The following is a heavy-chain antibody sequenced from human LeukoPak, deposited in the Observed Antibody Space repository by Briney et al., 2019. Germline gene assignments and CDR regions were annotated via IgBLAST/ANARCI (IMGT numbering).Heavy chain of an antibody. V-gene: IGHV1-2*02. Sequence: ASVKVSCKASGYTFTGYYMHWVRQAPGQGLEWMGWINPNSGGTNYAQKFRGRVTMTRDTSISTAYMELSRLRSDDTAVYYCARVSDQGEQWLADTWGQGTLVTVSS. D-gene: IGHD6-19*01. J-gene: IGHJ4*02. CDR3: ARVSDQGEQWLADT. CDR1: GYTFTGYY. CDR2: INPNSGGT.